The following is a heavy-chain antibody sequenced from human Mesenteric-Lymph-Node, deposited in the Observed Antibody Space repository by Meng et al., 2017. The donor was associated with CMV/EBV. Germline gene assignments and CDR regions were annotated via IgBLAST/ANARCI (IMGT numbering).Heavy chain of an antibody. CDR2: INHSGST. CDR1: GGSFSGYY. Sequence: SETLSLTCAVYGGSFSGYYWSWIRQPPGKGLEWIGEINHSGSTNHNPSLKSRVTISVDTSKNQFSLKLSSVTAADTAVYYCSRARRRLLWFGEFGYWGQGTLVTVSS. V-gene: IGHV4-34*01. J-gene: IGHJ4*02. CDR3: SRARRRLLWFGEFGY. D-gene: IGHD3-10*01.